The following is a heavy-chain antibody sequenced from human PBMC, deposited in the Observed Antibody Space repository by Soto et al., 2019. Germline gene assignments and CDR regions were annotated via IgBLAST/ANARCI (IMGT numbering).Heavy chain of an antibody. D-gene: IGHD3-22*01. J-gene: IGHJ4*02. V-gene: IGHV3-21*01. CDR1: GFTFSTYA. CDR2: ISGSSSYI. Sequence: GGSLRLSCAASGFTFSTYAMSWVRQAPGKGLEWVSAISGSSSYIYYADSVKGRFTISRDNAKNSLYLQMNSLRAEDTAVYYCARIVTYYYDSSGYYYFDYWGQGTLVTVSS. CDR3: ARIVTYYYDSSGYYYFDY.